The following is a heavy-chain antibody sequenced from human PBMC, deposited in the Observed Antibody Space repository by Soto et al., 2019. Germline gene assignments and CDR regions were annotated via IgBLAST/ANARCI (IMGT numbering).Heavy chain of an antibody. V-gene: IGHV4-59*08. J-gene: IGHJ4*02. Sequence: SETLSLTCTVSGGSISSYYWSWIRQPPGKGLEWIGYIYYSGSTNYKPSLKSRVTISVDTSTNQFSLKLSSVTAADTAVYYCAKVSHVYNPSAEFDYWGQGTLVTVSS. CDR1: GGSISSYY. CDR2: IYYSGST. D-gene: IGHD1-1*01. CDR3: AKVSHVYNPSAEFDY.